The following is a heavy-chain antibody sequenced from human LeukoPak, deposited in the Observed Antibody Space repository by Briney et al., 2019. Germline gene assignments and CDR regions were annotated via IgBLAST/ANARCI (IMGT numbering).Heavy chain of an antibody. CDR1: GFTFDDYA. CDR2: ISGDGGST. CDR3: AKETLQAAAGSIYYYGMDV. Sequence: GGSLRLSCAASGFTFDDYAMHWVRQAPGKGLEWVSLISGDGGSTYYADSVKGRFTISRYNSKNSLYLQMNSLRTEDTALYYCAKETLQAAAGSIYYYGMDVWDQGTTVTVSS. J-gene: IGHJ6*02. V-gene: IGHV3-43*02. D-gene: IGHD6-13*01.